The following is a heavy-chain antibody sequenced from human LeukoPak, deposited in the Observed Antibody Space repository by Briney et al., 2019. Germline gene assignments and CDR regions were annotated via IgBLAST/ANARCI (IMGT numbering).Heavy chain of an antibody. CDR3: ATTRVVAATRWFDP. Sequence: ASVKVSCKASGYTFTDYSMHWVRQAAGQGPEWMGWINPNSGGTNYAQTFQGRVTMTRDTSISTVYMELSRLRSDDTAVYYCATTRVVAATRWFDPWGQGTLVTVSS. D-gene: IGHD2-15*01. J-gene: IGHJ5*02. V-gene: IGHV1-2*02. CDR1: GYTFTDYS. CDR2: INPNSGGT.